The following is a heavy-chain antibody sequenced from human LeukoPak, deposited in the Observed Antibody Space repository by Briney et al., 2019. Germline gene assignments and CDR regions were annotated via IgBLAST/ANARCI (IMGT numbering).Heavy chain of an antibody. D-gene: IGHD5-12*01. CDR2: ISYDGSNK. CDR1: GFIFSSYA. V-gene: IGHV3-30-3*01. Sequence: GGSLRLSCAASGFIFSSYAMHWVRQAPGKGLEGVAVISYDGSNKYYADSVKGRFTISRDNSKNTLYLQMNSLRAEDTAVYYCARDQSGGYSGFDPRDWGQGALVTVSS. CDR3: ARDQSGGYSGFDPRD. J-gene: IGHJ4*02.